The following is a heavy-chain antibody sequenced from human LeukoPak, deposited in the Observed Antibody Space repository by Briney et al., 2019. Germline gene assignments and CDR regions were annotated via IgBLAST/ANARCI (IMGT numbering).Heavy chain of an antibody. CDR3: ARLTMVRGVLDRFDY. Sequence: GESLKISCKGSGYNFTSYWIGWVRQLPGKGLEWMGIIYPGDSDTRYSPSFQGQVTISADKSISTAYLQWSSLKASDTAMYYCARLTMVRGVLDRFDYWGQGTLVTVSS. CDR2: IYPGDSDT. D-gene: IGHD3-10*01. J-gene: IGHJ4*02. V-gene: IGHV5-51*01. CDR1: GYNFTSYW.